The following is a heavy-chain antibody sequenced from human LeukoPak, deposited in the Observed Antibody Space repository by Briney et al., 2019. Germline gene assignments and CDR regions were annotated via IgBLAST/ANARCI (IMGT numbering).Heavy chain of an antibody. CDR1: GFTFSNAW. D-gene: IGHD5-18*01. V-gene: IGHV3-15*01. CDR2: IKSKTDGGTT. CDR3: TTKTWIQPDY. Sequence: PGGSLRLSCAASGFTFSNAWMSWVRQAPGKGLEWVCRIKSKTDGGTTDYAAPVKGRFTISRDDSKNTLYLQMNSLKTEDTAVYYCTTKTWIQPDYWGQGTLVTVSS. J-gene: IGHJ4*02.